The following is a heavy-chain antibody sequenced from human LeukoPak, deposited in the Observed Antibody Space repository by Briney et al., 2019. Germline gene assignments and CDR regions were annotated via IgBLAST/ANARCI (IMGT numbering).Heavy chain of an antibody. V-gene: IGHV3-23*01. CDR1: GFTFSSYA. Sequence: GGSLRLSCAASGFTFSSYAVSRVRQAPGKGLEWVSAISGSGGSTYYADSVKGRFTISRDNSKNTLYLQMNSLRAEDTAVYYYAKEARITMILIWGQGTMVTVSS. CDR3: AKEARITMILI. J-gene: IGHJ3*02. CDR2: ISGSGGST. D-gene: IGHD3-22*01.